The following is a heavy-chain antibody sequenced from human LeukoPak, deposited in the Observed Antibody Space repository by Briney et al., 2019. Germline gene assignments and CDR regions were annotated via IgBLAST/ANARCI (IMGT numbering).Heavy chain of an antibody. CDR2: IKQDGSEK. J-gene: IGHJ4*02. D-gene: IGHD3-3*01. Sequence: GGSLRLSCAASGFTFSSYWMSWVRQAPGKGLEWVANIKQDGSEKYYVDSVKGRFTISRDNAKNSLYLQMNSLRAEDTAVYYCARDSFSYYDFWSGPKGKYYFDYWGQGTLVTVSS. V-gene: IGHV3-7*01. CDR3: ARDSFSYYDFWSGPKGKYYFDY. CDR1: GFTFSSYW.